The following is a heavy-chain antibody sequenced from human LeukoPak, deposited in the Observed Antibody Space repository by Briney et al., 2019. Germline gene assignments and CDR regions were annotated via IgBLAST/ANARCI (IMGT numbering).Heavy chain of an antibody. CDR1: GGTFSSYA. Sequence: SVKVSCKASGGTFSSYAISWVRQAPGQGLEWMGGIIPIFGTANYAQKFQVRVTITADESTSTAYMELSSLRSEDTAVYYCARSTVVTPRSYYFDYWGQGTLVTVSS. J-gene: IGHJ4*02. CDR2: IIPIFGTA. CDR3: ARSTVVTPRSYYFDY. D-gene: IGHD4-23*01. V-gene: IGHV1-69*13.